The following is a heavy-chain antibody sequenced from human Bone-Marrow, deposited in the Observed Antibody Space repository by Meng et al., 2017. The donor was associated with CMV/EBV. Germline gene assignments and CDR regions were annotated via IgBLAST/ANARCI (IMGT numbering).Heavy chain of an antibody. Sequence: SVKVSCKASGGTFSSHAISWVRQAPGQGLEWMGGIIPIFGTANYAQKFQGRVTITMDESTTTAYMELSSLRSEDTAVYYCARDATMVRGGVRFDPWGQGTLVTVSS. D-gene: IGHD3-10*01. CDR1: GGTFSSHA. V-gene: IGHV1-69*05. J-gene: IGHJ5*02. CDR3: ARDATMVRGGVRFDP. CDR2: IIPIFGTA.